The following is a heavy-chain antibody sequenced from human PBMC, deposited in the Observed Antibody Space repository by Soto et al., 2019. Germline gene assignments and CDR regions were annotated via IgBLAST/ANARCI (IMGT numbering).Heavy chain of an antibody. V-gene: IGHV1-18*01. CDR2: ISAYNGNT. D-gene: IGHD3-10*01. J-gene: IGHJ4*02. Sequence: QVQLVQSGAEVKKPGASVKVSCKASGYTFTSYGISWVRQAPGQGLEWMGWISAYNGNTNYAQKLQGRVTMTTDTARSTAYMDLSSLSSADTAVYYCARVSVLLWFGEDRGSFDYWGQGTLVTVSS. CDR3: ARVSVLLWFGEDRGSFDY. CDR1: GYTFTSYG.